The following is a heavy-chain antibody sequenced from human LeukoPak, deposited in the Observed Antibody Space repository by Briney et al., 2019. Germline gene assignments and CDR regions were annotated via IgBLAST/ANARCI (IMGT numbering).Heavy chain of an antibody. D-gene: IGHD3-3*01. CDR3: ARPRDYDFWSGSYYFDY. Sequence: ASLQISCKGSGSSFTSYWIGWVRQLPGKGLEWMGIIYPGNSDTRYSPSFQGQVTISADKSISTAYLQWSSLKASDTAMYYCARPRDYDFWSGSYYFDYWGQGTLVTVSS. CDR2: IYPGNSDT. J-gene: IGHJ4*02. V-gene: IGHV5-51*01. CDR1: GSSFTSYW.